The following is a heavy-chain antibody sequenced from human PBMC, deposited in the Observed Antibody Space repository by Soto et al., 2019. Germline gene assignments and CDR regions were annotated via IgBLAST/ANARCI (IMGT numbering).Heavy chain of an antibody. CDR3: ARDPSYYGMDV. J-gene: IGHJ6*02. Sequence: ASVKVSCKASGYTFTSYAMHWVRQAPGQRLEWMGWINAGNVNTKYSQNFQGRVTITRDTSARTAYMELSSLSSEDTAVYYCARDPSYYGMDVWGQGTTVTVSS. V-gene: IGHV1-3*01. CDR1: GYTFTSYA. CDR2: INAGNVNT.